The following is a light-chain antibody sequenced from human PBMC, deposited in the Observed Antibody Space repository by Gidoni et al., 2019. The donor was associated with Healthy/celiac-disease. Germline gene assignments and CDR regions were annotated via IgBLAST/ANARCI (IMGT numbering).Light chain of an antibody. V-gene: IGLV3-19*01. CDR3: NSRDSSGNHHWV. J-gene: IGLJ3*02. CDR2: GKN. Sequence: SSELTQDPAVSVALAPTVRLTCPGDSLRSYYASWYQQKPGQAPVLVIYGKNNRPTGIPDRFSGSSSGNTAALTITGAQAEDEADYYCNSRDSSGNHHWVFGGGTKLTVL. CDR1: SLRSYY.